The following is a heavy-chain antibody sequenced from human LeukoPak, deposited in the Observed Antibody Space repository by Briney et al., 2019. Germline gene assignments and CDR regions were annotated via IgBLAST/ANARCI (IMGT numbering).Heavy chain of an antibody. CDR3: AKRSGDSSSWVIDY. Sequence: GGSLRLSCAASGFTFSRFTMNWVRQAPGKGLEWVSSITSSSSYIYYADSVKGRFSISRDNAKNSQYLQMNRLRAEDTAVYYCAKRSGDSSSWVIDYWGQGTLVTVSS. D-gene: IGHD6-13*01. J-gene: IGHJ4*02. V-gene: IGHV3-21*04. CDR1: GFTFSRFT. CDR2: ITSSSSYI.